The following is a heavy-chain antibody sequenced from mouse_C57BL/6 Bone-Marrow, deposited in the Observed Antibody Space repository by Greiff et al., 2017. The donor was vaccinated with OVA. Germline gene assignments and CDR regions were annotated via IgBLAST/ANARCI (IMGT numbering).Heavy chain of an antibody. V-gene: IGHV1-82*01. J-gene: IGHJ4*01. CDR2: IYPGDGDT. Sequence: QVQLQQSGPELVKPGASVKISCKASGYAFSSSWMNWVKQRPGKGLEWIGRIYPGDGDTNYNGKFKGKATLTADKSSSTAYMQLSSLTSEDSAVYFCARLRPMDYWGQGTSVTVSS. CDR1: GYAFSSSW. CDR3: ARLRPMDY. D-gene: IGHD2-12*01.